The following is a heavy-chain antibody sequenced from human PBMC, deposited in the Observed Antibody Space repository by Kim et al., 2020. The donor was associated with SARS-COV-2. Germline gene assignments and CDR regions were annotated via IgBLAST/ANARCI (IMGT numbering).Heavy chain of an antibody. V-gene: IGHV3-23*01. Sequence: TFYAESVKGRFTIYRDNSRNTMYLQMNSLRAEYTAVYYCAKAHGDGNFDYWGQGTLVTVSS. CDR2: T. J-gene: IGHJ4*02. D-gene: IGHD7-27*01. CDR3: AKAHGDGNFDY.